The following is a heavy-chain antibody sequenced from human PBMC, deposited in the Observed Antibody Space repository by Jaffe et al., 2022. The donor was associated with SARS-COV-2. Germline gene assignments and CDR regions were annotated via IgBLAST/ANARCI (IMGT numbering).Heavy chain of an antibody. V-gene: IGHV4-39*01. Sequence: QLQLQESGPGLVKPSETLSLTCTVSGGSISSSSYYWGWIRQPPGKGLEWIGSIYYSGSTYYNPSLKSRVTISVDTSKNQFSLKLSSVTAADTAVYYCARLSRPMIVVVGGAFDIWGQGTMVTVSS. CDR2: IYYSGST. J-gene: IGHJ3*02. CDR1: GGSISSSSYY. CDR3: ARLSRPMIVVVGGAFDI. D-gene: IGHD3-22*01.